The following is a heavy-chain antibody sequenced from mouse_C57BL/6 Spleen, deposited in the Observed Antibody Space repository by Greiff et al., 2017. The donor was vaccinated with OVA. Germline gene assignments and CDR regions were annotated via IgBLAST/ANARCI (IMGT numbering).Heavy chain of an antibody. Sequence: QVQLQQPGAELVRPGSSVKLSCKASGYTFTSYWMHWVKQRPIQGLEWIGNIDPSDSETHYNQKFKDKATLTVDKSSSTAYMQLSSLTSEDSAVYYCARGGLRGNFDVWGTGTTVTVSS. J-gene: IGHJ1*03. V-gene: IGHV1-52*01. D-gene: IGHD2-4*01. CDR2: IDPSDSET. CDR1: GYTFTSYW. CDR3: ARGGLRGNFDV.